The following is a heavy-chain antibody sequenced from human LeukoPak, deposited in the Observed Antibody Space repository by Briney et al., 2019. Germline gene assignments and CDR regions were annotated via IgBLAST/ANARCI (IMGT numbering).Heavy chain of an antibody. CDR1: GFTFSSYA. V-gene: IGHV3-30-3*01. CDR3: ARGPLIVVVPGARGFDY. J-gene: IGHJ4*02. CDR2: ISYDGSNK. D-gene: IGHD2-2*01. Sequence: PGGSLRLSCAASGFTFSSYAMHWVRQAPGKGLEWVAVISYDGSNKYYADSVKGRFTISRDNSKNTLYLQMNSLGAEDTAVYYCARGPLIVVVPGARGFDYWGQGTLVTVSS.